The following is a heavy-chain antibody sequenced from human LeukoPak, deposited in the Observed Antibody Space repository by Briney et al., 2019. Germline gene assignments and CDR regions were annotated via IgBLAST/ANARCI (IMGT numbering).Heavy chain of an antibody. J-gene: IGHJ4*02. CDR2: ISAYNGNT. Sequence: VASVKVSCKASGYTFTSYGISWVRQAPGQGLEWMGWISAYNGNTNYAQKFKGRVTMTTDTSISTAYMELSRLRSGDTAVYYCARVDTAMVGGGGDYWGQGTLVTVSS. V-gene: IGHV1-18*01. CDR1: GYTFTSYG. CDR3: ARVDTAMVGGGGDY. D-gene: IGHD5-18*01.